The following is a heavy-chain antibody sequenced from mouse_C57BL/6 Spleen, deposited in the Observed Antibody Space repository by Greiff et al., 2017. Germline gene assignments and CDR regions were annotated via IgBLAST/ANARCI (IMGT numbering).Heavy chain of an antibody. J-gene: IGHJ2*01. D-gene: IGHD2-5*01. CDR1: GYTFTSYW. V-gene: IGHV1-61*01. Sequence: QVQLQQPGAELVRPGSSVKLSCKASGYTFTSYWMDWVKQRPGQGLEWIGNMYPSDSETHYNQKFKDKATLTVDKSSSTAYMQLSRLTSEDSAVYDCAREGAAYYSNRYFDDWGQGTTLTVSS. CDR3: AREGAAYYSNRYFDD. CDR2: MYPSDSET.